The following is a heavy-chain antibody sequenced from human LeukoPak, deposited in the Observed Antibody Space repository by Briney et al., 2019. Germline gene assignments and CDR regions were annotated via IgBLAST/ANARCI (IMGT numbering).Heavy chain of an antibody. J-gene: IGHJ4*02. CDR3: AGSYSYYPGD. V-gene: IGHV3-30*03. CDR2: ISSDGTRK. Sequence: PGGSLRLSCAASGFTFSSNGMHWVRQAPGKGLDWVAIISSDGTRKYYADSVKGRFTISRADSENTLYLQMNSLRAEDTAVYYCAGSYSYYPGDWGQRTLVTASS. CDR1: GFTFSSNG. D-gene: IGHD1-26*01.